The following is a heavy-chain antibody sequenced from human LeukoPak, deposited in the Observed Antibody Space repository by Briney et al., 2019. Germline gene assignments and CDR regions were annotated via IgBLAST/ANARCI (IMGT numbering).Heavy chain of an antibody. D-gene: IGHD5-18*01. Sequence: PGGSLRLSCAASGFTFRSYAMSWVRQAPGKGLEWVSVISGNGGRTYYADSVKGRFTISRDNSKNTLYLQMNSLRAEDTAVYYCAKVRDLDTVLGRFDNWGQGTLVTVS. CDR2: ISGNGGRT. CDR1: GFTFRSYA. V-gene: IGHV3-23*01. CDR3: AKVRDLDTVLGRFDN. J-gene: IGHJ5*02.